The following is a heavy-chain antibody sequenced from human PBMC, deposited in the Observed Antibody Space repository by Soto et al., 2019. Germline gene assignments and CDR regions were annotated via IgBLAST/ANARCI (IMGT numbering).Heavy chain of an antibody. J-gene: IGHJ6*02. CDR2: ISFDGNIK. V-gene: IGHV3-30-3*01. Sequence: QVQLVESGGGVVQPGRSLRLSCAASGFTFSDYAMHWVRHVPGQGLEWVAVISFDGNIKYDADSVKGRFTISRDNSKNTLVLQMDSLKGEDTAVYSCARAPRRYCTSLSCLGLYGLDGWGQGTAVTVSS. CDR1: GFTFSDYA. CDR3: ARAPRRYCTSLSCLGLYGLDG. D-gene: IGHD2-8*01.